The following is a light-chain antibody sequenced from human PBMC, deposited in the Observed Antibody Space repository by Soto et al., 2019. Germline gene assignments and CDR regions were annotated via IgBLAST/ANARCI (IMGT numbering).Light chain of an antibody. V-gene: IGLV2-14*01. CDR1: SSDVGGYNY. CDR3: SSYTSGSTRV. Sequence: QSALTQPASVSGSPGQSITISCTGTSSDVGGYNYVSWYQQHPGKAPKLMIYEVSNQPSGVSNRFSGSKSGNTASLTISGLQAEDEADYYCSSYTSGSTRVFGGGTKLTVL. J-gene: IGLJ3*02. CDR2: EVS.